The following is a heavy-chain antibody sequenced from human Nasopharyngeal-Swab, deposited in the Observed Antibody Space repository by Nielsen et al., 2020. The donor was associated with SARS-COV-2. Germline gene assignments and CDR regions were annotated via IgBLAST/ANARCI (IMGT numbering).Heavy chain of an antibody. D-gene: IGHD3-22*01. V-gene: IGHV3-9*01. CDR1: GFTFDDYA. CDR3: AKDNGGDPYYYYSSGQLGLNWFDP. J-gene: IGHJ5*02. Sequence: SLKISCAASGFTFDDYAMHWVRQAPGKGLEWVSGISWNSGSIGYADSVKGRFTISRDNAKNSLYLQMNSLRAEDTALYYCAKDNGGDPYYYYSSGQLGLNWFDPWGQGTLVTVSS. CDR2: ISWNSGSI.